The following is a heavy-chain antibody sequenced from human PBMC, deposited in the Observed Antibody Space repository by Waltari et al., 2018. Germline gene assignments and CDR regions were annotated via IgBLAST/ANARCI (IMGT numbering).Heavy chain of an antibody. CDR3: ARPIVGATGGLDAFDI. CDR1: GGSISSSSYY. Sequence: QLQLQESGPGLVKPSETLSLTCTVSGGSISSSSYYWGWIRQPPGKGLEWIGSIYYSGSTYYNPSLKSRVTISVDTSKNQFSLKLSSVTAADTAVYYCARPIVGATGGLDAFDIWGQGTMVTVSS. D-gene: IGHD1-26*01. V-gene: IGHV4-39*01. J-gene: IGHJ3*02. CDR2: IYYSGST.